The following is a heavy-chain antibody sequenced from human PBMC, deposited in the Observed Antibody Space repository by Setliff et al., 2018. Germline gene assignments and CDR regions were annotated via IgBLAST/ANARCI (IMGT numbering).Heavy chain of an antibody. CDR3: ALAYCRGATCHPLYY. CDR2: IKSIDEGGTT. D-gene: IGHD2-21*01. J-gene: IGHJ4*02. Sequence: GGSLRLSCAVSGFTFRNAWMSWVRQAPGKGLEWVGRIKSIDEGGTTDYPAPVKDRFTISRDDSKNTVYLQMNSLKADDTAVYYCALAYCRGATCHPLYYWGQGTLVTVS. CDR1: GFTFRNAW. V-gene: IGHV3-15*01.